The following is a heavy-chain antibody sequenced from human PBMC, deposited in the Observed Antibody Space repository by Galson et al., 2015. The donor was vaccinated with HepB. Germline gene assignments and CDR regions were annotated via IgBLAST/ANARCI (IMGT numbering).Heavy chain of an antibody. CDR3: ARDGQDSGLSYWFFDL. CDR1: GFSVSSNY. J-gene: IGHJ2*01. Sequence: SLRLSCAASGFSVSSNYMSWVRQAPGKGLEWVSVVYSGGTTYYTDSVKGRFTVSRDNSRNILDLQMSSLRVEDTAVYYCARDGQDSGLSYWFFDLWGRGTPVIVSS. CDR2: VYSGGTT. V-gene: IGHV3-53*01. D-gene: IGHD6-6*01.